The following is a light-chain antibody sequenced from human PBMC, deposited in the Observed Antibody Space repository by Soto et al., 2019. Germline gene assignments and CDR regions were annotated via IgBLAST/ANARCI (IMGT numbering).Light chain of an antibody. V-gene: IGKV1-5*01. CDR3: QQYSSLYT. Sequence: DIQMTQSPSTLSASVGDRVTITCRASQSISDWLAWYQQKPGKAPKLLIFDASSLESGVPSRFSGSGSGTEFTLTNSSLQPDDFATYYCQQYSSLYTFGQGTKLEIK. CDR2: DAS. J-gene: IGKJ2*01. CDR1: QSISDW.